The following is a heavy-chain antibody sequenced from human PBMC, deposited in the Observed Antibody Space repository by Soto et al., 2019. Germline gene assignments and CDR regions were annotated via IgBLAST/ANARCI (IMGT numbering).Heavy chain of an antibody. J-gene: IGHJ3*01. Sequence: SETLSQTRTVTGGSTSSSYWSWIRHPPGKGLEWIGYIYYSGSTNYNPSLTCRVTISVDTSKNQFSLKLSSVTAADTAVFFCVRDGPDAF. V-gene: IGHV4-59*01. CDR1: GGSTSSSY. CDR2: IYYSGST. CDR3: VRDGPDAF.